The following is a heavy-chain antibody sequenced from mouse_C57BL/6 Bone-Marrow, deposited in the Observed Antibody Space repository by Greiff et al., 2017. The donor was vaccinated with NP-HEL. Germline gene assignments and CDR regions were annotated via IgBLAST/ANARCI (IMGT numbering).Heavy chain of an antibody. CDR1: GYTFTSYW. Sequence: QVQLQQSGTELVKPGASVKLSCKASGYTFTSYWMHWVKQRPGQGLEWIGNINPSNGGTNYNEKFKSKATLTVDKSSSTAYMQLSSLTSEDSAVYYCARLVFMGDGYYFAYWGQGTLVTVSA. CDR2: INPSNGGT. V-gene: IGHV1-53*01. D-gene: IGHD2-3*01. CDR3: ARLVFMGDGYYFAY. J-gene: IGHJ3*01.